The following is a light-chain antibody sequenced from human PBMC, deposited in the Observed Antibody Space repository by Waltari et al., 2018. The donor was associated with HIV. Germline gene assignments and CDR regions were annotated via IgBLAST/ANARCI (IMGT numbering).Light chain of an antibody. V-gene: IGLV2-23*02. CDR1: SSDVGSYNL. Sequence: QSALTPPASVSGSPGQSITMSCAGTSSDVGSYNLVSWYQQHPGKAPKIIIYEVNKRPPGITNRFSGFKSGNTASLTITGLQAEDEADYHCCSYAIGGTFVFGGGTKVTVL. J-gene: IGLJ2*01. CDR3: CSYAIGGTFV. CDR2: EVN.